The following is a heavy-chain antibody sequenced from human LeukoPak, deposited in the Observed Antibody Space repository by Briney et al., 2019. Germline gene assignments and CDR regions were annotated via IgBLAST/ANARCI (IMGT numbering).Heavy chain of an antibody. V-gene: IGHV3-23*01. D-gene: IGHD4-17*01. CDR1: GFTFSSYG. Sequence: GGSLRLSCAASGFTFSSYGMTWVRQAPGKGLEWVSAISGSGGNTYYADSVKGRSTISRDNSKNTLSVQMDSLRAEDTAVYYCAKNYGDHVSGAFDIWGQGTMVTVSS. J-gene: IGHJ3*02. CDR2: ISGSGGNT. CDR3: AKNYGDHVSGAFDI.